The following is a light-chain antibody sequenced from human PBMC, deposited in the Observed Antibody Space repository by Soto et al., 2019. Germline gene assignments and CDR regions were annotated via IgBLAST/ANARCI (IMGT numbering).Light chain of an antibody. CDR1: QSISSGL. CDR3: HHYGSSPQT. Sequence: EIVLTQSPASLSLSPGERASLSCRATQSISSGLLAWYQQKPGQAPRLLIYNTSSRATGIPYRFSGSGSGSDFSLTIDRLEPADFAVFYCHHYGSSPQTFGQGTKLEIK. V-gene: IGKV3-20*01. J-gene: IGKJ2*01. CDR2: NTS.